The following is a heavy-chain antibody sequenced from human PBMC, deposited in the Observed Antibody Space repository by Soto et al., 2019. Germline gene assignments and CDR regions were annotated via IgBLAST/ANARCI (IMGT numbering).Heavy chain of an antibody. V-gene: IGHV3-64D*06. CDR2: ISSNGGST. Sequence: PGGSLRLSCSASGFTFSSYAMHWVRQAPGKGLEYVSAISSNGGSTYYADSVKGRFTISRDNSKNTLYLQMSSLRAEDTAVYYCVKKGTYYDILTGYYDFDYWGQGT. J-gene: IGHJ4*02. D-gene: IGHD3-9*01. CDR3: VKKGTYYDILTGYYDFDY. CDR1: GFTFSSYA.